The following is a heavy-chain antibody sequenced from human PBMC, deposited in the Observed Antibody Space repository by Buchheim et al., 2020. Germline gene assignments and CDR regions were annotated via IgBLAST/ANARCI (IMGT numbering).Heavy chain of an antibody. D-gene: IGHD3-22*01. J-gene: IGHJ4*02. V-gene: IGHV1-69*09. CDR3: AREKLSSGYNFDY. CDR1: GYTFTSYY. CDR2: IIPILGIA. Sequence: QVQLVQSGAEVKKPGASVKVSCKASGYTFTSYYMHWVRQAPGQGLEWMGRIIPILGIANYAQKFQGRVTITADKSTSTAYMELSSLRSEDTAVYYCAREKLSSGYNFDYWGQGTL.